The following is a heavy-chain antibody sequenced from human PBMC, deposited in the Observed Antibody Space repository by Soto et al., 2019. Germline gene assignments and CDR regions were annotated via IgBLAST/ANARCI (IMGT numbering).Heavy chain of an antibody. D-gene: IGHD2-2*01. V-gene: IGHV1-69*13. CDR1: GGTFSSYA. J-gene: IGHJ6*02. CDR2: IIPIFGTA. CDR3: ARDGDCISTSCYAGDLPLDV. Sequence: GASVKVSCKASGGTFSSYAISWVRQAPGQGLEWMGGIIPIFGTANYAQKFQGRVTITADESTSTAYMELSSLRSEDTAVYYCARDGDCISTSCYAGDLPLDVWGQGTTVTVSS.